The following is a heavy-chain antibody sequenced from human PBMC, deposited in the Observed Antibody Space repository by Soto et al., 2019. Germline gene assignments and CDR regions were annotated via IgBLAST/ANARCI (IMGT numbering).Heavy chain of an antibody. J-gene: IGHJ6*02. CDR1: GFTFTNYA. Sequence: PGGSLRLSCAASGFTFTNYAMNWIRQAPGKGLEWVSVISGSGGRTYYADSVKGHFTISRDNSKSTLYLQMNSLRAEDTAVYYCAKDGNREHYSDNSGFYGMDVWGQGTTVTVSS. CDR2: ISGSGGRT. D-gene: IGHD3-22*01. V-gene: IGHV3-23*01. CDR3: AKDGNREHYSDNSGFYGMDV.